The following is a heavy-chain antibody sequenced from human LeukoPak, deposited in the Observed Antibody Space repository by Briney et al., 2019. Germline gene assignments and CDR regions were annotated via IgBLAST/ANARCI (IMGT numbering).Heavy chain of an antibody. Sequence: SGPTLVNPTQTLTLTCSFSGFSLSSSGLGVGWIRQPPGKALEWPALIYWDDDKRYSPSLKSRLTIAQDTSKNEVVLTMTNVDPVDTATYYCAHAYCGRSSCHPYYYYNMDVWGKGTTVTVSS. CDR3: AHAYCGRSSCHPYYYYNMDV. V-gene: IGHV2-5*02. J-gene: IGHJ6*03. CDR2: IYWDDDK. CDR1: GFSLSSSGLG. D-gene: IGHD2-21*01.